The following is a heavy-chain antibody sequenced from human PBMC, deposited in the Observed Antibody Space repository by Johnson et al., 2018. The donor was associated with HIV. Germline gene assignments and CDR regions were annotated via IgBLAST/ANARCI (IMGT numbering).Heavy chain of an antibody. CDR3: AISPPGGAGKGADAFDI. Sequence: VQLVESGGGVVQPGRSLRLSCAASGFTFSSYAMHWVRQAPGKGLEWVAVISYDGSNKYYADSVKGRFTISRDNSKNTLYLQMNSLRAEETAVYYCAISPPGGAGKGADAFDIWGQGTMVTVSS. CDR2: ISYDGSNK. V-gene: IGHV3-30-3*01. D-gene: IGHD1-26*01. J-gene: IGHJ3*02. CDR1: GFTFSSYA.